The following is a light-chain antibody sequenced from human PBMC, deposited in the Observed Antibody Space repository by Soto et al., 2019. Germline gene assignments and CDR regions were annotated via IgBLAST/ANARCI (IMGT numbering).Light chain of an antibody. CDR2: DTS. CDR3: QQYGSSPIT. Sequence: EVVMRQSPATLSVSPGEGATLSCRASQGIGDTLAWYQHTPGQTPRLLIYDTSTRATGIPDRFSGSGSGTDFSLTISRLEAEDFAVYYCQQYGSSPITFGQGTRLEIK. V-gene: IGKV3-20*01. CDR1: QGIGDT. J-gene: IGKJ5*01.